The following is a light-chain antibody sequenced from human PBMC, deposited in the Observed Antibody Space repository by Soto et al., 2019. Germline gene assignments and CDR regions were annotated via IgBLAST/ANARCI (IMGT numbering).Light chain of an antibody. Sequence: DVVMTQSPLSLPVTLGQPASISCRSSQSLVYSDGNTYLNWFQQRPGQSPRRLIYEVSNWDSGVPYRFIISGSGTDVTVIIIGVEAEDVGVYYCMRGTHLAPTFGQGTKLEI. CDR3: MRGTHLAPT. V-gene: IGKV2D-30*01. J-gene: IGKJ2*01. CDR2: EVS. CDR1: QSLVYSDGNTY.